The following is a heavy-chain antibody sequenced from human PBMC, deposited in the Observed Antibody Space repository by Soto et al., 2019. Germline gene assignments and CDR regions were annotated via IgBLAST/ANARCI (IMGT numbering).Heavy chain of an antibody. Sequence: SETLSLSCTVSGGSVSSGSYYWSWIRQPPGKGLEWIGYIYYSGSTNYNPSLKSRVTISVDTSKNQFSLKLSSVTATDTAVYYCARTVAGTQVLFDYWGQGTLVTVSS. V-gene: IGHV4-61*01. CDR2: IYYSGST. CDR1: GGSVSSGSYY. CDR3: ARTVAGTQVLFDY. D-gene: IGHD6-19*01. J-gene: IGHJ4*02.